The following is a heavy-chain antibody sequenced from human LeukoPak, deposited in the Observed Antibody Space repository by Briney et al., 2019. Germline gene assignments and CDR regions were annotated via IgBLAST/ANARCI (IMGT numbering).Heavy chain of an antibody. CDR2: IFHSGST. V-gene: IGHV4-30-2*01. CDR3: ARNIYSTSSPFDY. Sequence: PSETLSLTCIVSGGSISSGAYYWSWIRQPPGKGLEWIGYIFHSGSTYYNPSLKSRVTILVDRSKNQFSLKLSSVTAADTAVYYCARNIYSTSSPFDYWGQGTLFTVSS. D-gene: IGHD6-6*01. CDR1: GGSISSGAYY. J-gene: IGHJ4*02.